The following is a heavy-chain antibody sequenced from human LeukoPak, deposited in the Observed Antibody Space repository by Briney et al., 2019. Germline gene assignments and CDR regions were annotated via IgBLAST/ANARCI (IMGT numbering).Heavy chain of an antibody. CDR1: GYTFTSYG. CDR3: ARGPYYDSSGYYFHHFQH. J-gene: IGHJ1*01. V-gene: IGHV1-69*05. Sequence: ASVKVSCKASGYTFTSYGISWVRQAPGQGLEWMGRIIPIFGTANYAQKFQGRVTITTDESTSTAYMELSSLRSEDTAVYYCARGPYYDSSGYYFHHFQHWGQGTLVTVSS. D-gene: IGHD3-22*01. CDR2: IIPIFGTA.